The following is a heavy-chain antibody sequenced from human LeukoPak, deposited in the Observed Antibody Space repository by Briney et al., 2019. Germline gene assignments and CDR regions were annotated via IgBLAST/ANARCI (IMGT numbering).Heavy chain of an antibody. CDR2: INHSGST. CDR3: ARALATVTAHLYYYYGMDV. CDR1: GGSFSGYY. J-gene: IGHJ6*02. D-gene: IGHD4-17*01. Sequence: SETLSLTCAVYGGSFSGYYWSWIRQPPGKGLEWIGGINHSGSTYYNPSLKSRVTISVDTSKNQFSLRLNSVTAADTAVYYCARALATVTAHLYYYYGMDVWGQGTTVTVSS. V-gene: IGHV4-34*01.